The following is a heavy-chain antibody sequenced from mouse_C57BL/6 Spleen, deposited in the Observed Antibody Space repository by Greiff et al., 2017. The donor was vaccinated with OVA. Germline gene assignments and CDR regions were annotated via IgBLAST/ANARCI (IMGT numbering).Heavy chain of an antibody. D-gene: IGHD2-2*01. V-gene: IGHV1-18*01. J-gene: IGHJ3*01. CDR1: GYTFTDYN. CDR2: INPNNGGT. Sequence: VQLQQPGPELVKPGASVKIPCKASGYTFTDYNMDWVKQSHGKSLEWIGDINPNNGGTIYNQKFKGKATLTVDKSSSTAYMELRSLTSEDTAVYYCARSLWLRREDWFAYWGQGTLVTVSA. CDR3: ARSLWLRREDWFAY.